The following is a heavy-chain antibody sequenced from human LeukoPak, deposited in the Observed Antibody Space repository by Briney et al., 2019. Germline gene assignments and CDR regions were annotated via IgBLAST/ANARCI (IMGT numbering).Heavy chain of an antibody. J-gene: IGHJ4*02. D-gene: IGHD5-12*01. CDR3: ARGEWLRSDDY. CDR1: GGSFSGYY. Sequence: SETLSLTCAVYGGSFSGYYWSWIRQPPGKGLEWIGEINHSGSTNYNPSLKSRVTISVDTSKNQFSLKLSSVTAADTAVYYCARGEWLRSDDYWGQGTLVTVSS. CDR2: INHSGST. V-gene: IGHV4-34*01.